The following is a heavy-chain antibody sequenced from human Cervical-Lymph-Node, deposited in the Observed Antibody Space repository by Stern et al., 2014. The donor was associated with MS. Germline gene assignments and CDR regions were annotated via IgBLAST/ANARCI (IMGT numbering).Heavy chain of an antibody. CDR2: VDPGDSDT. D-gene: IGHD6-13*01. J-gene: IGHJ5*02. Sequence: VQLVASGAEVKKPGESLKISCTGSGYSFTSYWIAWVRHMPGKGLEWMGIVDPGDSDTRYSPSFQGQVSISADKSTSTAYLQWSSLKASDTAMYYCARTRYSSSWYTFDPWGQGTLVTVSS. V-gene: IGHV5-51*03. CDR3: ARTRYSSSWYTFDP. CDR1: GYSFTSYW.